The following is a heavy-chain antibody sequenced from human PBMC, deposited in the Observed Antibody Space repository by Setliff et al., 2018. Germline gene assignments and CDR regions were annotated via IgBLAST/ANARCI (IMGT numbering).Heavy chain of an antibody. Sequence: GESLKISCKGSGYSFSNYWIAWVRQVPGKGLEWIGIIHPGDSDTKYSPSFQGQVTISADKSINTAFLHWSSPRAADTALYFCARVLDPWDYYYYFDNWGQGTLVTVSS. V-gene: IGHV5-51*01. D-gene: IGHD3-10*01. CDR2: IHPGDSDT. J-gene: IGHJ4*02. CDR3: ARVLDPWDYYYYFDN. CDR1: GYSFSNYW.